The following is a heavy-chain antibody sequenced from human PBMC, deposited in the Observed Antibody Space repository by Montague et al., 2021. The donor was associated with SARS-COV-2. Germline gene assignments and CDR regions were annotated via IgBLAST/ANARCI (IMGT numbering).Heavy chain of an antibody. CDR2: ISYEGSKR. V-gene: IGHV3-33*03. CDR3: VKSKVVFMLYVMRDHFDH. J-gene: IGHJ4*02. CDR1: GFTFNNHG. D-gene: IGHD2-8*01. Sequence: SMSISLDVAGFTFNNHGMHWVRQAPGKGLEWVAYISYEGSKRFYADSVRGRFTISRDGSKNTLYLQMNSLRVEDTATYYCVKSKVVFMLYVMRDHFDHWGQGTLVTVSS.